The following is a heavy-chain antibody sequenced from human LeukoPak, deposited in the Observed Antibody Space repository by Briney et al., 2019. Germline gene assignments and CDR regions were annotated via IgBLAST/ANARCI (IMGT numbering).Heavy chain of an antibody. CDR3: ARLWGPTHFDY. J-gene: IGHJ4*02. Sequence: SETLSLTCAVYGGSFSDYYWSWIRQPPGKGLEWIGEINHSGSTNYNPSLKSRVTISVDTSKNQFSLKLSSVTAADTAVYYCARLWGPTHFDYWGQGALVIVSS. CDR2: INHSGST. V-gene: IGHV4-34*01. D-gene: IGHD7-27*01. CDR1: GGSFSDYY.